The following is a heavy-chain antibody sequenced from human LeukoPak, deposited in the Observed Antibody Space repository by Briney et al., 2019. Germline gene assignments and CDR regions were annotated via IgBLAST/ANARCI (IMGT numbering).Heavy chain of an antibody. Sequence: PGGSLRLSCVTSGFPLSTYGVHWVRQAPGSGLEWLAYIHYDGYTTNYADSVKGRFTISRENSKNTLYLQTNSLRTEDTAVYYCAGSFGDVKNFWGQGTLVTVSS. V-gene: IGHV3-30*02. D-gene: IGHD3-10*01. CDR2: IHYDGYTT. CDR1: GFPLSTYG. CDR3: AGSFGDVKNF. J-gene: IGHJ4*01.